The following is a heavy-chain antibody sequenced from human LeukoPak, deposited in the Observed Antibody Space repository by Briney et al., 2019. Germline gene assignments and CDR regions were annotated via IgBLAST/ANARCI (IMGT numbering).Heavy chain of an antibody. V-gene: IGHV3-33*06. CDR1: RFTFSHYG. D-gene: IGHD4-11*01. CDR2: IWNDGSMQ. CDR3: AKDAQRGFDYSNSLEK. Sequence: VGSLRLSCAASRFTFSHYGMHWVRQAPGKGLEWVAVIWNDGSMQFYADSVKGRFTVSRDNSQNTLYLQMNNLRPEDTAVYYCAKDAQRGFDYSNSLEKWGQGTLVTVSS. J-gene: IGHJ4*02.